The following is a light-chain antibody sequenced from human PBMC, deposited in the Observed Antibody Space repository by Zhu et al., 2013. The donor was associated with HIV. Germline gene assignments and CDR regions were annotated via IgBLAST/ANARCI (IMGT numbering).Light chain of an antibody. J-gene: IGKJ4*01. V-gene: IGKV3-20*01. CDR1: QSVSSNF. CDR3: QQYGSSPLT. CDR2: ETS. Sequence: EIVVTQSPGTLSFSPGERATLSCRASQSVSSNFLAWYQQKPGQAPRLLMYETSSRASGIPDRFSGSGSGTDFTLSISRLESEDFAVYYCQQYGSSPLTFGGGTTVESK.